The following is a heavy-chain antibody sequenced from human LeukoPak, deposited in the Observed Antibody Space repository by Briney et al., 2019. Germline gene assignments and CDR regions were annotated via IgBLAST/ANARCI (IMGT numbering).Heavy chain of an antibody. D-gene: IGHD1-26*01. V-gene: IGHV4-4*09. CDR1: GGSISSYC. J-gene: IGHJ4*02. CDR3: ARRGTRGRFDY. Sequence: PSETLSLTWTVAGGSISSYCWSWIRQPPGKGLEWIGYIYTSGSTNYNPSLKSRVTISVDTSKNQFSLKLSSVTAADTAVYYCARRGTRGRFDYWGQGTLVTVSS. CDR2: IYTSGST.